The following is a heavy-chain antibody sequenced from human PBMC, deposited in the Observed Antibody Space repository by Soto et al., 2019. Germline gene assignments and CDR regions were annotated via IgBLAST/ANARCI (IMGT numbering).Heavy chain of an antibody. CDR2: ISRSSSYI. Sequence: EVQLVESGGGLVKPGGSLRLSCAAYGFTFSSYSMNWVRQAPGKGLEWVSSISRSSSYIYYADSVKGRFTIYRENAKNTLYLQMNSLRVDDTAVYFLARDKTPAATQLLHRYYYYYMVVWGRVATVTVSS. J-gene: IGHJ6*03. CDR1: GFTFSSYS. CDR3: ARDKTPAATQLLHRYYYYYMVV. V-gene: IGHV3-21*01. D-gene: IGHD2-2*01.